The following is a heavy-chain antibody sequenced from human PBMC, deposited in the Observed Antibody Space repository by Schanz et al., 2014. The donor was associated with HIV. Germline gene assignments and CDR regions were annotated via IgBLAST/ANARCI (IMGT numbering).Heavy chain of an antibody. CDR2: IKQDGSEK. CDR1: GFTFNNYG. D-gene: IGHD2-15*01. CDR3: AKVVRFAMVTAPYYFDS. J-gene: IGHJ4*02. V-gene: IGHV3-7*01. Sequence: VQLVESGGGVVQPGRSLRLSCAASGFTFNNYGIHWVRQAPGKGLEWVANIKQDGSEKYYVDSVKGRFTISRDNTENSLYLQMNSLRAEDTAVYYCAKVVRFAMVTAPYYFDSWGQGTLVTVSS.